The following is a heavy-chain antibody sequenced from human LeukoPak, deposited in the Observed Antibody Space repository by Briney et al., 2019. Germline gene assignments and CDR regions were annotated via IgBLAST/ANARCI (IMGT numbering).Heavy chain of an antibody. CDR2: ISGSGGST. CDR3: AKSSVPPGGFYYYYYMDV. CDR1: GFTFSSYC. Sequence: PGGSLRLSCAASGFTFSSYCMSWVRQAPGKGLEWVSAISGSGGSTYYADSVKGRFTISRDNSKNTLYLQMNSLRAEDTAVYYCAKSSVPPGGFYYYYYMDVWGKGTTVTISS. J-gene: IGHJ6*03. D-gene: IGHD6-6*01. V-gene: IGHV3-23*01.